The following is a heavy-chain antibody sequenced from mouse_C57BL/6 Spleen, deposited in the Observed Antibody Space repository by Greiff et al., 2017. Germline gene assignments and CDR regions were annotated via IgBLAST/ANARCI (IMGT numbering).Heavy chain of an antibody. Sequence: QVQLKQPGAELVKPGASVKMSCKASGYTFTSYWITWVKQRPGQGLEWIGDIYPGSGSTNYNEKFKSKATLTVDTSSSTAYMQLSSLTSEDSAVYYCARKDYYSSSYYFDYWGQGTTLTVSS. J-gene: IGHJ2*01. D-gene: IGHD1-1*01. CDR3: ARKDYYSSSYYFDY. CDR2: IYPGSGST. CDR1: GYTFTSYW. V-gene: IGHV1-55*01.